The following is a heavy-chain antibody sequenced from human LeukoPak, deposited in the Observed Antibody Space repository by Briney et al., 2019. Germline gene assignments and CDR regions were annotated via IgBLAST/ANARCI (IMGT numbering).Heavy chain of an antibody. Sequence: ASVKVSCKASGYIFTGYYMHWVRQAPGQGLEWMGRINPNSGGTNYAQKFQGRVTMTRDTSISTAYMELSRLRSDDTAVYYCARGHMVRGVITIFDYWGQGTLVTVSS. D-gene: IGHD3-10*01. V-gene: IGHV1-2*06. J-gene: IGHJ4*02. CDR3: ARGHMVRGVITIFDY. CDR2: INPNSGGT. CDR1: GYIFTGYY.